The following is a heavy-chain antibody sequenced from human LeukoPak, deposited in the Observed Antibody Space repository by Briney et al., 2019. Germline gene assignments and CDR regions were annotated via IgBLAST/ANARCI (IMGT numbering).Heavy chain of an antibody. CDR3: ARRYCSGGTCYYFDY. Sequence: GESLKISCEASGYSFSSHGIVWVRQMPGKGLEWMGIINTADSVTIYSPSFQGQVTISADKSITTAYLQWSSLKALDTAMYYCARRYCSGGTCYYFDYWGQGALVTVSS. J-gene: IGHJ4*02. CDR2: INTADSVT. CDR1: GYSFSSHG. V-gene: IGHV5-51*01. D-gene: IGHD2-15*01.